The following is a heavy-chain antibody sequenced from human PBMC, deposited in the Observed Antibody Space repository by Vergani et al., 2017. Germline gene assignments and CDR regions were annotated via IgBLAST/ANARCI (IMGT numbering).Heavy chain of an antibody. CDR1: GFTFGDYY. CDR2: IKRDGTET. V-gene: IGHV3-7*01. J-gene: IGHJ1*01. Sequence: EVHLEESGGGLVQPGGSLRLSCAAPGFTFGDYYMAWIRLAPGKGLDWVASIKRDGTETFYVDSVKGRFTISRDNAKTTLYLQMNSLRDEDRGVYYCARISGESAPYLHYWGQGTLVTVAS. D-gene: IGHD2-15*01. CDR3: ARISGESAPYLHY.